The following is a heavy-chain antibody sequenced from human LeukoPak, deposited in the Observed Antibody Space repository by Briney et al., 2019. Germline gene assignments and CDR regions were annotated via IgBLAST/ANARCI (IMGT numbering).Heavy chain of an antibody. CDR1: AFTFSSYW. CDR2: INSDGSST. CDR3: ARDPGEDSWGY. D-gene: IGHD6-13*01. Sequence: GGSLRLSCAASAFTFSSYWMHWVRQAPGKGLVWVSRINSDGSSTGYADSLKGRFTISRDNTKNTLYLQLNSLRAEDTALYYCARDPGEDSWGYWGQGTLVSVSS. J-gene: IGHJ4*02. V-gene: IGHV3-74*01.